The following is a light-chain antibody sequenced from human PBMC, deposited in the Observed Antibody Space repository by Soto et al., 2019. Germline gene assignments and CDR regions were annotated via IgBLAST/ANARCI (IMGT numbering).Light chain of an antibody. CDR2: KAS. Sequence: DIQMTQSPSTLSASVGDRVTITCRASQSISSWLAWYQQKPGKAPNLLIYKASSLESGVPSRFSGSGSVTEFTLTISSLQPDDVATYYCQQYNSYPLTFGGGTKVEIK. CDR3: QQYNSYPLT. V-gene: IGKV1-5*03. J-gene: IGKJ4*01. CDR1: QSISSW.